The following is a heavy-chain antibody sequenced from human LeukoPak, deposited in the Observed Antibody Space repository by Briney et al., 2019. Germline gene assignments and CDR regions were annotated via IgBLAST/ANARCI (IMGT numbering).Heavy chain of an antibody. J-gene: IGHJ1*01. D-gene: IGHD6-13*01. V-gene: IGHV1-46*01. Sequence: GASVKVSCKASGYTFTSYYMHWVRQAPGQGLEWMGIINPSGGSTSYAQKFQGRVTMTRDTSTSTVYMELSSLRSEDTAVYYCARVEGSSWYGGYFQHWGQGTLVTVSS. CDR3: ARVEGSSWYGGYFQH. CDR2: INPSGGST. CDR1: GYTFTSYY.